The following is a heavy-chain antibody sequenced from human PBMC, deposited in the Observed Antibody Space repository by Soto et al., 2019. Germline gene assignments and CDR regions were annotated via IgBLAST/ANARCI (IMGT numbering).Heavy chain of an antibody. CDR2: ISYDGSNK. V-gene: IGHV3-30-3*01. CDR3: ARDAKVTTNNYYYGMDV. CDR1: GFTFSSYA. D-gene: IGHD4-17*01. J-gene: IGHJ6*02. Sequence: QVQLVESGGGVVQPGRSLRLSCAASGFTFSSYAMHWVRQAPGKGLEWVAVISYDGSNKYHADSVKGRFTISRDNSKNTLYLQMNSLRAEDTAVYYCARDAKVTTNNYYYGMDVWGQGTTVTVSS.